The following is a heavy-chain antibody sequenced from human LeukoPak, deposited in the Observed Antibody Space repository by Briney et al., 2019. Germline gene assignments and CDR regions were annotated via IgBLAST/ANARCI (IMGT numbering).Heavy chain of an antibody. CDR2: IIPIFGTA. V-gene: IGHV1-69*06. Sequence: ASVKVSCKASGGTFSSYAISWVRQAPGQGLEWMGGIIPIFGTANYAQKFQGRVTITADKSTSTAYMELSSLRSEDTAVYYCARGRYCSSTSCYAGFEYFQHWGQGTLVTVSS. J-gene: IGHJ1*01. D-gene: IGHD2-2*01. CDR3: ARGRYCSSTSCYAGFEYFQH. CDR1: GGTFSSYA.